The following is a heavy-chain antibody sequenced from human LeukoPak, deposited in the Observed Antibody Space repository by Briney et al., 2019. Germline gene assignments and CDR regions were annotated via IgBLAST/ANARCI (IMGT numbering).Heavy chain of an antibody. Sequence: GGSLRLSCAASGFTLSNYAMTWVRQAPGKGLEWVANIKQDGSEKYYVDSVKGRFTISRDNAKNSLYLQMNSLRAEDTAVYYCARDRVMITFGGVIVPSAFDIWGQGTMVTVSS. V-gene: IGHV3-7*01. CDR2: IKQDGSEK. CDR1: GFTLSNYA. CDR3: ARDRVMITFGGVIVPSAFDI. J-gene: IGHJ3*02. D-gene: IGHD3-16*02.